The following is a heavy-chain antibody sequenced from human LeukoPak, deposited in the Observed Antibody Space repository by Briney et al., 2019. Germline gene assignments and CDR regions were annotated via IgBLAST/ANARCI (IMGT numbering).Heavy chain of an antibody. V-gene: IGHV1-2*02. D-gene: IGHD3-22*01. CDR3: ARYSGGGYYDYFDY. CDR1: GYTFTGYY. CDR2: INPDSGGT. J-gene: IGHJ4*02. Sequence: GASVKVSCKASGYTFTGYYMHWVRQAPGQGLEWMGWINPDSGGTNYAQQFQGRVTMTRDTSISTAYMELSRLRSDDTAVYYCARYSGGGYYDYFDYWGQGTLVTVSS.